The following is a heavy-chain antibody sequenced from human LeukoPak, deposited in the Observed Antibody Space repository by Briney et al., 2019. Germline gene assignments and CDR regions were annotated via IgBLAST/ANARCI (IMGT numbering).Heavy chain of an antibody. J-gene: IGHJ5*02. Sequence: SSETLSLTCAVYGGSFSGYYWSWIRQPPGKGLEWIGEINHSGSTNYNPSLKSRVTISVDTSKNQFSLKLSPVTAADTAVYYCARRGVVPAAMGGGNWFDPWGQGTLVTVSS. CDR3: ARRGVVPAAMGGGNWFDP. V-gene: IGHV4-34*01. CDR1: GGSFSGYY. D-gene: IGHD2-2*01. CDR2: INHSGST.